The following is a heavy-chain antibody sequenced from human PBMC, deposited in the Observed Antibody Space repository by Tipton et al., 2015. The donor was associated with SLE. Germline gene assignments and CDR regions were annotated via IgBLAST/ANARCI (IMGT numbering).Heavy chain of an antibody. CDR3: ARDKGDYYYDSSGPPLDF. CDR2: ISPYNGNM. Sequence: QSGPEVKKPGASVKVSCKASGYTFRTYGISWVRQAPGQGLEWMGWISPYNGNMKYAQKFQGRVTMTTDTSTSTAYMEVRSLRSDDTAVYYCARDKGDYYYDSSGPPLDFWGQGTLVTVSS. D-gene: IGHD3-22*01. V-gene: IGHV1-18*04. J-gene: IGHJ4*02. CDR1: GYTFRTYG.